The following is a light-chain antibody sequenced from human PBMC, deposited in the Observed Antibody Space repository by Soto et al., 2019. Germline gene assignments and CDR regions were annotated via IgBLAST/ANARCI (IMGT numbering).Light chain of an antibody. J-gene: IGKJ5*01. V-gene: IGKV1-12*01. Sequence: IHITQSPSCMSASVRDRVTISCRASQGISRPLDWYQQKPGKAPKLLIYAASSLQSGVPSRFSGSGFGRDFNLTISSLQPEDSAIYYCQQADTCPMTFGQGTRLEIK. CDR1: QGISRP. CDR3: QQADTCPMT. CDR2: AAS.